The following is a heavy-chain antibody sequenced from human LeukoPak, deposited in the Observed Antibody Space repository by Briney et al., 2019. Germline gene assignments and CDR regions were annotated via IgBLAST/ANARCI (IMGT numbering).Heavy chain of an antibody. J-gene: IGHJ4*02. CDR2: ISAYNGNT. CDR3: ARDKALATSAIPFDY. CDR1: GYTFTSYG. Sequence: ASVKVSCKASGYTFTSYGISWVRQAPGQGLEWMGWISAYNGNTNYAQKLQGRVTMTTGTSTSTAYMELRSLRSDDTAVYYCARDKALATSAIPFDYWGRGPLVTVSS. V-gene: IGHV1-18*01. D-gene: IGHD2-21*02.